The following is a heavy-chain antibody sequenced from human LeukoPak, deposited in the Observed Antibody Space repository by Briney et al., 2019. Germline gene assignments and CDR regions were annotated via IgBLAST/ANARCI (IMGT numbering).Heavy chain of an antibody. Sequence: ASVKVSCKASGYTFTGYYKHWVRQAPGQGLEWMGWINPNSGGTNYAQKFQGRVTMTRDTSISTAYMELSRLRSDDTAVYYCARDQRSGYSYGLLVDYWGQGTLVTVSS. CDR3: ARDQRSGYSYGLLVDY. CDR1: GYTFTGYY. CDR2: INPNSGGT. D-gene: IGHD5-18*01. J-gene: IGHJ4*02. V-gene: IGHV1-2*02.